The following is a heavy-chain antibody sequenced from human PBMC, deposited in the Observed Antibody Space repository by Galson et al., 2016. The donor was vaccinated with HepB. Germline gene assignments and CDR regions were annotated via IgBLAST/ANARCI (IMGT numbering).Heavy chain of an antibody. CDR3: AKDLVATGISGTLDY. J-gene: IGHJ4*02. D-gene: IGHD5-12*01. Sequence: SLRLSCAASGFTLSSHWMTWVRQAPGRGLEWVASIDNSADTTHYVDSVKGRFTISRDNSRNTLYLQMRSLGAEDTAIYYCAKDLVATGISGTLDYWGQGTLVTVSS. CDR1: GFTLSSHW. V-gene: IGHV3-23*01. CDR2: IDNSADTT.